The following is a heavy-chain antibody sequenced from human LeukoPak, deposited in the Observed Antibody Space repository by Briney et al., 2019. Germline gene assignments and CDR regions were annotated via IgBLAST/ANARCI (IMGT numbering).Heavy chain of an antibody. J-gene: IGHJ4*02. D-gene: IGHD5-24*01. CDR1: GYSISSGYS. Sequence: PSETLSLTCTVSGYSISSGYSWGWIRQPPGKGLEWIGSIFHSGTTYYNPSLKSRDTISVDTSTNQFSLKLTSVTAADTAVYYCARGSADMSEWLQLGYFDYWGQGTLVTVSS. V-gene: IGHV4-38-2*02. CDR3: ARGSADMSEWLQLGYFDY. CDR2: IFHSGTT.